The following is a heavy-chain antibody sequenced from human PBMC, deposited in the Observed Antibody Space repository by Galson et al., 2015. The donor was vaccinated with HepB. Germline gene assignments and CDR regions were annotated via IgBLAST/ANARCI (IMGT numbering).Heavy chain of an antibody. J-gene: IGHJ4*02. CDR1: GFSFNIYT. CDR3: ARDWAWEFLEDLLQTGFDV. V-gene: IGHV3-21*01. Sequence: SLRLSCAASGFSFNIYTMNWVRQVPGKGLEWVASISRSGRYMYYADSVKGRFTISRDNAQNSLNLEMKSLRVEDTAVYYCARDWAWEFLEDLLQTGFDVWGLGTRVTVSS. CDR2: ISRSGRYM. D-gene: IGHD3-22*01.